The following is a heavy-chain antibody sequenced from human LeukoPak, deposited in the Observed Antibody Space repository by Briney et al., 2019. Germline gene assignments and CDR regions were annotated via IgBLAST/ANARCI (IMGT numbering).Heavy chain of an antibody. D-gene: IGHD6-13*01. CDR2: INYIRTT. Sequence: PSETLSLTCTVSGGSIRSYNWNWIRQPPGKGLEWIGYINYIRTTDYNPSIQCRVTISLDTSKNRFSLKVSSVTAADTAMYYCARSYSSSDHYYYYGMDVWGQGTTVTVSS. J-gene: IGHJ6*02. CDR3: ARSYSSSDHYYYYGMDV. CDR1: GGSIRSYN. V-gene: IGHV4-59*08.